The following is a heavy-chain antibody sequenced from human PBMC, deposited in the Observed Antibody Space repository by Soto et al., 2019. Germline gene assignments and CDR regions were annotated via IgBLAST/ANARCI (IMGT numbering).Heavy chain of an antibody. V-gene: IGHV3-23*01. CDR1: GFTFSSYA. D-gene: IGHD2-21*02. J-gene: IGHJ3*02. CDR2: ISGSGGST. CDR3: AKDTMIVVVTTGAFDI. Sequence: EVQLLESGGGLVQPGGSLRLSCAASGFTFSSYAMSWVRQAPGKGLEWVSAISGSGGSTYYADSVKGRFTISRDNSKNTLYLQMNSLRAEDTAVYYCAKDTMIVVVTTGAFDIWGQGTMVSVSS.